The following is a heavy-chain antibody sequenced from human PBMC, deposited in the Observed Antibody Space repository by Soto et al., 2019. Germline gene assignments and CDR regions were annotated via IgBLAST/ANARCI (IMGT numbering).Heavy chain of an antibody. CDR3: AGGNSSRWYWFDP. CDR1: GGSISSTKYY. V-gene: IGHV4-31*03. J-gene: IGHJ5*02. Sequence: QVQLQESGPGLVKPSQTLSLTCTVSGGSISSTKYYWSWIRRHPGKGLEWIGYIYYNGNTYYNPSLKSRVTISVDTSKNQFSLKLSSVTAADTAVYYCAGGNSSRWYWFDPWGQGTLVTVSS. D-gene: IGHD6-13*01. CDR2: IYYNGNT.